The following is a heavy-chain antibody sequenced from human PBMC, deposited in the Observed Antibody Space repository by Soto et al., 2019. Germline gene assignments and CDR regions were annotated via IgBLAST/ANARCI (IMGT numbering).Heavy chain of an antibody. Sequence: QVQLVQSGAEVKKPGSSVKVSCKASGGTFSSYAISWVRQAPGLGLEWMGGIIPIFGTANYAQKFQGRVTITADKSTSTAYMELSSLRSEDTAVYYCATTSVQLERRPYYYYYGMDVWGQGTTVTVSS. D-gene: IGHD1-1*01. CDR2: IIPIFGTA. CDR3: ATTSVQLERRPYYYYYGMDV. V-gene: IGHV1-69*06. CDR1: GGTFSSYA. J-gene: IGHJ6*02.